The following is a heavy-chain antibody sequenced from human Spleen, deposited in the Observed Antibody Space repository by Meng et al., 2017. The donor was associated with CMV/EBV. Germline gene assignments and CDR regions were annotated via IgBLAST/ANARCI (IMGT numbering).Heavy chain of an antibody. CDR3: ARENPRWLAVDY. CDR1: GYSFTDCY. D-gene: IGHD6-19*01. J-gene: IGHJ4*02. Sequence: ASVKVSCKPTGYSFTDCYIHWVRQAPGQGLEWMGWISPYNGKTNYAQNLQGRLTMTTDTSTSTAYMELRSLRSDDMAVYYCARENPRWLAVDYWGQGTLVTVSS. CDR2: ISPYNGKT. V-gene: IGHV1-18*03.